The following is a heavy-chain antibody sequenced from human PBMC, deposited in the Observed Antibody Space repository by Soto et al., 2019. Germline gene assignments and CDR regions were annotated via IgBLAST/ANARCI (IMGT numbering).Heavy chain of an antibody. CDR2: INASNGNT. J-gene: IGHJ5*02. Sequence: GASVKVSCKASGYTFTSHAMHWVRQAPGQRLEWMGIINASNGNTSYAQKFQGRVTMTRDTSTSTVYMELSSLRSEDTAVYYCARGGARYCSGGSCRHNWFDPWGQGTLVTVSS. CDR3: ARGGARYCSGGSCRHNWFDP. CDR1: GYTFTSHA. D-gene: IGHD2-15*01. V-gene: IGHV1-46*03.